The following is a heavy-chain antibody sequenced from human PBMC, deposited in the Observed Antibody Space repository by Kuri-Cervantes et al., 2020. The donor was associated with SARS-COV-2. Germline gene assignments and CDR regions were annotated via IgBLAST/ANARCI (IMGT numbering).Heavy chain of an antibody. CDR1: GFTFSSYA. CDR2: ISGSGGST. CDR3: ARGGSYLDY. D-gene: IGHD1-26*01. V-gene: IGHV3-23*01. J-gene: IGHJ4*02. Sequence: GESLKISCAASGFTFSSYAMSWVRQAPGKGLEWVSAISGSGGSTYYADSVKGRFTISRDNSKNTLYLQMNSLRAEDTAVYYCARGGSYLDYWGQGTLVTVSS.